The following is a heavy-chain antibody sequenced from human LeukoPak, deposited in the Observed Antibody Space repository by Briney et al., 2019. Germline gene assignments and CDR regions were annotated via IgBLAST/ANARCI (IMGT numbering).Heavy chain of an antibody. Sequence: SQTLSLTCAVSGYSISSDNYWVWIRQPPGQGLEWTGGIYHSGSTYYNPSLKSRVTMSVDTSKNQFSLKLSSVTAADTAVYYCARAPRDSSSSNYMRRFDYWGQGTLVTVSS. J-gene: IGHJ4*02. V-gene: IGHV4-38-2*01. CDR3: ARAPRDSSSSNYMRRFDY. CDR1: GYSISSDNY. CDR2: IYHSGST. D-gene: IGHD3-22*01.